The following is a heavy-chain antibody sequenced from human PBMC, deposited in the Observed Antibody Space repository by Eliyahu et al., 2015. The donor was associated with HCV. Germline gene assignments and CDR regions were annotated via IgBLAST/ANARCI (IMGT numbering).Heavy chain of an antibody. CDR2: IWYDGTNE. D-gene: IGHD2-2*01. CDR3: ARSSPYRGEYQGLFDY. V-gene: IGHV3-33*01. J-gene: IGHJ4*02. CDR1: GFMFRNYG. Sequence: QVQLVESGGGVVQPGRSLRLSCAASGFMFRNYGMHWVRQAPGKGLEWVAVIWYDGTNENYADSVRGQFTISRDNSKNVLYLQMDTLRAEDTAVYYCARSSPYRGEYQGLFDYWGQGTLVVVSS.